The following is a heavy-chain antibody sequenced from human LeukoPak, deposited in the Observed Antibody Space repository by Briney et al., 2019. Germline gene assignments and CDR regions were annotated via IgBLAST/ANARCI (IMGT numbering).Heavy chain of an antibody. J-gene: IGHJ4*02. V-gene: IGHV3-53*01. CDR3: ARLSGDRAFDY. CDR2: IYSGGST. D-gene: IGHD2-15*01. CDR1: GFTFSSYA. Sequence: GGSLRLSCAASGFTFSSYAMHWVRQAPGKGLEWVSVIYSGGSTYYADSVKGRFTISRDNSKNTLYLQMNSLRAEDTAVYYCARLSGDRAFDYWGQGTLVTVSS.